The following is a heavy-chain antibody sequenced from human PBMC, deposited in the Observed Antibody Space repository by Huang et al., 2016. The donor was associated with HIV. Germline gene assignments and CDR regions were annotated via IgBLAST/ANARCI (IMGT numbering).Heavy chain of an antibody. CDR2: SSGSSGTR. V-gene: IGHV3-23*01. J-gene: IGHJ4*02. CDR3: AKDRGDGYSGYDYDY. D-gene: IGHD5-12*01. CDR1: GFTFSNYA. Sequence: EVQLWESGGTLVQPGGSLRLSCGASGFTFSNYAMSWVRQVPGKGLECVSFSSGSSGTRYYADSVKVRVTSSRYHVKKTFYLQMNSLRVEDAAVYYCAKDRGDGYSGYDYDYWGQGTLVTVSS.